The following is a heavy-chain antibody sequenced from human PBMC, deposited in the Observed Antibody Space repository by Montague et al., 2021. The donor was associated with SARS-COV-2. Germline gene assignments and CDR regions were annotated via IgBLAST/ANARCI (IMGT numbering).Heavy chain of an antibody. V-gene: IGHV4-31*03. Sequence: TLSLTCTVSGGSISSGGYYWSWIRQHPGKGLEWIGYIYYSGSTXYHPSLKSRVTISVDTSKNQFSLKLSSVTAADTAVYYCARVQGITMIVVVIGAFDIWGQGTMVTVSS. CDR3: ARVQGITMIVVVIGAFDI. J-gene: IGHJ3*02. CDR1: GGSISSGGYY. CDR2: IYYSGST. D-gene: IGHD3-22*01.